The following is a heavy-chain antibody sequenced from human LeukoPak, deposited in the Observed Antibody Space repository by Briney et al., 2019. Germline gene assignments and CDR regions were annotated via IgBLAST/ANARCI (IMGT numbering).Heavy chain of an antibody. V-gene: IGHV1-18*01. CDR2: ITTYNGNT. Sequence: ASVKVSCKASGYTFNKYGISWVRQAPGQGLEWMGWITTYNGNTNYAQKVQGRVTMTTDTSASTVYMELRSLRPDDTAVYYCARSNLIVVVPAAMTYYYYYMDVWGKGTTVTVSS. J-gene: IGHJ6*03. CDR1: GYTFNKYG. CDR3: ARSNLIVVVPAAMTYYYYYMDV. D-gene: IGHD2-2*01.